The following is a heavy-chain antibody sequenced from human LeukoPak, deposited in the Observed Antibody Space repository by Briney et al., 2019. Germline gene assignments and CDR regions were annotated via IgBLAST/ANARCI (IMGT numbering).Heavy chain of an antibody. CDR2: IYYSGST. J-gene: IGHJ4*02. D-gene: IGHD3-10*01. V-gene: IGHV4-34*01. Sequence: NPSETLSLTCAVYGGSFSGYYWSWIRQPPGKGLEWIGSIYYSGSTYYNPSLKSRVTISVDTSKNQFSLKLSSVTAADTAVYYCARPSITMVRGVIQANYYFDYWGQGTLVTVSS. CDR1: GGSFSGYY. CDR3: ARPSITMVRGVIQANYYFDY.